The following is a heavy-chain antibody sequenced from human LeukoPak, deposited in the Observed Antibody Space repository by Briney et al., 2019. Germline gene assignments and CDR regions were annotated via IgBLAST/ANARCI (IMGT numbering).Heavy chain of an antibody. V-gene: IGHV3-20*04. CDR1: GFTFDDYG. CDR2: INWNGDST. CDR3: AKLYYDFWTGYGYYFDY. J-gene: IGHJ4*02. D-gene: IGHD3-3*01. Sequence: GGSLRLSCAASGFTFDDYGMSWVRQAPGKGLEWVSGINWNGDSTGYAESVKGRFTISRDNAKNSLYLQMNSLRAEDTAIYYCAKLYYDFWTGYGYYFDYWGQGTLVTVSS.